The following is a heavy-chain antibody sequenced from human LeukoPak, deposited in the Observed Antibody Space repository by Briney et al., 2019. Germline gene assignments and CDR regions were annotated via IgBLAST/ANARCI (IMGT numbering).Heavy chain of an antibody. Sequence: GGSLRLSCAASGFTFSSYGMHWVRQAPGKGLEWVAFIRYDGSNKYYADSVKDRFTISRDNSKNTLYLQMNSLRAEDTAVYYCARVSRWGVYYYFDYWGQGTLVTVSS. D-gene: IGHD3-16*01. V-gene: IGHV3-30*02. CDR2: IRYDGSNK. CDR3: ARVSRWGVYYYFDY. CDR1: GFTFSSYG. J-gene: IGHJ4*02.